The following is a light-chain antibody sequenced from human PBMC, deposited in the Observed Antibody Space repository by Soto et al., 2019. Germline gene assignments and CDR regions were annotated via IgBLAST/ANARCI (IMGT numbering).Light chain of an antibody. J-gene: IGLJ3*02. CDR3: SSFTGSNNYIV. Sequence: QSALTQPPSASGFPGQSVTISCTGPKSDIGGDNYVSWYHRQPGRAPKLIIYEVTERPSGVPGRFSGYKSGDTASLTVTGLQAEDEGEYYCSSFTGSNNYIVFGGGTKLTVL. CDR1: KSDIGGDNY. CDR2: EVT. V-gene: IGLV2-8*01.